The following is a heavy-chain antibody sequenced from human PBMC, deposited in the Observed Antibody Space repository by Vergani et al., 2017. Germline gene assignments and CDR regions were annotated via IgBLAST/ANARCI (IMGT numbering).Heavy chain of an antibody. D-gene: IGHD6-19*01. CDR3: AKADSGWPYYFDY. CDR2: IRYDGSNK. V-gene: IGHV3-30*02. CDR1: GFTFSSYG. Sequence: QVQLVESGGGVVQPGGSLRLSCAASGFTFSSYGMHWVRQAPGKGLEWVAFIRYDGSNKYYAESVKGRFTISRDNSKNTLYLQMNSLRAEDTAVYYCAKADSGWPYYFDYWGQGTLVTVSS. J-gene: IGHJ4*02.